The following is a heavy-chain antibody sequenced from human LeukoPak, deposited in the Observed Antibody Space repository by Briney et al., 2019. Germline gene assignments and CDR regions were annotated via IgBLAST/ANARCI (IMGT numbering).Heavy chain of an antibody. J-gene: IGHJ6*02. CDR1: GFTVSSNY. D-gene: IGHD2-21*02. CDR2: IYSGGST. Sequence: GGSLRLSCAASGFTVSSNYMSWVRQAPGKGLEWVSVIYSGGSTYYADSVKGRFTISGDNSKNTLYLQMNSLRAEDTAVYYCAKQVCGADCYYYYGMDVWGQGTTVTVSS. V-gene: IGHV3-53*01. CDR3: AKQVCGADCYYYYGMDV.